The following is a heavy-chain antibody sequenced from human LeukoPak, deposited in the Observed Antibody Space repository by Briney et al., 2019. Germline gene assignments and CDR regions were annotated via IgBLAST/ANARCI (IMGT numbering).Heavy chain of an antibody. CDR3: ARLRLGLRQQQLEPPYFDY. CDR2: INHSGST. J-gene: IGHJ4*02. CDR1: GGSFSGYY. D-gene: IGHD6-13*01. Sequence: SETLSLTCAVYGGSFSGYYWSWIRQPPGKGLEWIGEINHSGSTNYNPSLKSRVTISVDTSKNQFSLKLSSATAADTAVYYCARLRLGLRQQQLEPPYFDYWGQGTLVTVSS. V-gene: IGHV4-34*01.